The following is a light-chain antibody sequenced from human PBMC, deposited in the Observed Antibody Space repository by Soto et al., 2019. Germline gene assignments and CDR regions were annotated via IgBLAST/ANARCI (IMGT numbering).Light chain of an antibody. CDR3: CSYAGSSTFVV. CDR2: EGS. J-gene: IGLJ2*01. V-gene: IGLV2-23*03. CDR1: SSDVGSYNL. Sequence: QSALTQPASVSGSPGQSITISCTGTSSDVGSYNLVSWYQQHPGKAPKLMIYEGSKRPSGVSNRFSGSKSGNTASLTISGLQAEDEADYYCCSYAGSSTFVVFGGGPSSPS.